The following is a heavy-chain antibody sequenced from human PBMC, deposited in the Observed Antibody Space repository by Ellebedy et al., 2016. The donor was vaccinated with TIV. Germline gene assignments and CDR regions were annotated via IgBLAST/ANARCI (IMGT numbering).Heavy chain of an antibody. CDR3: ARAKNYYMDV. CDR1: GFTFSSYG. CDR2: ISLSSSTI. Sequence: PGGSLRLSCAASGFTFSSYGMNWVRQAPGRGLEWVSHISLSSSTIYYADSVKGRFTISRDNAKNSLSLQMDSLRAEDTAVYYCARAKNYYMDVWGKGTTVTVSS. J-gene: IGHJ6*03. V-gene: IGHV3-48*04.